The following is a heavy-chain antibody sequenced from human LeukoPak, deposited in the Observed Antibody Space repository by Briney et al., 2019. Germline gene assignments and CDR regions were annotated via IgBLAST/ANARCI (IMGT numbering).Heavy chain of an antibody. J-gene: IGHJ4*02. CDR1: GYSISSGNY. CDR3: ASYPGYYDSSGYYSTDYFDY. V-gene: IGHV4-38-2*01. CDR2: IYHSGST. Sequence: SETLSLTCAVSGYSISSGNYWGWIRQPPGKGLEWIGSIYHSGSTYYNPSLKSRVTISVDTSKNQFSLKLSSVTAADTAVYYCASYPGYYDSSGYYSTDYFDYWGQGTLVTVSS. D-gene: IGHD3-22*01.